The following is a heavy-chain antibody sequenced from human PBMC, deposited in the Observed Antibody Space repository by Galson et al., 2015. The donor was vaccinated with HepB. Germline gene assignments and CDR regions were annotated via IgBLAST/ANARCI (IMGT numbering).Heavy chain of an antibody. Sequence: SETLSLTCTVSGDSISSSNYYWAWIRQPPGKGLEWIATIYHRGDTYYNPSLQHRVTISIDTSRNKFYLKVKSGTAADTAVYYCARDRYSHNLDAEYWGQGTLVTVSS. J-gene: IGHJ4*02. CDR2: IYHRGDT. V-gene: IGHV4-39*02. CDR1: GDSISSSNYY. CDR3: ARDRYSHNLDAEY. D-gene: IGHD3/OR15-3a*01.